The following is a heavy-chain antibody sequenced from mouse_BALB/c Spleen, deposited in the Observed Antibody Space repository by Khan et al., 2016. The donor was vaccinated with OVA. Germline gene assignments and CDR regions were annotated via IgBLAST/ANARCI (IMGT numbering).Heavy chain of an antibody. J-gene: IGHJ2*01. CDR3: ARKNGSDFDY. CDR1: GYSFTGYF. V-gene: IGHV1-20*02. CDR2: INPHIGET. D-gene: IGHD1-1*01. Sequence: EVQLQQSGPELVKPGASVKISCKASGYSFTGYFMNWVMQSHGKSLEWIGRINPHIGETFYNQKFKGKATLTVDESSSTVHTELRSLASEDSAVYYCARKNGSDFDYWGQGTTLTVSS.